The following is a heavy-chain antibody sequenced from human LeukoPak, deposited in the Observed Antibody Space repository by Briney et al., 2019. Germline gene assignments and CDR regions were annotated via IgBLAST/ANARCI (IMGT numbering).Heavy chain of an antibody. CDR2: VSGNGAGT. D-gene: IGHD3-3*01. Sequence: GGSLRLSCAASGFTFSSYAMSWVRQAPGKGLEWVSAVSGNGAGTFYTDPVKGRFTISRDNSRHTLYLQMDSLRAEDTAVYYCAKVWADYDFWSAYYWYFDLWGRGTLVTVSS. V-gene: IGHV3-23*01. J-gene: IGHJ2*01. CDR1: GFTFSSYA. CDR3: AKVWADYDFWSAYYWYFDL.